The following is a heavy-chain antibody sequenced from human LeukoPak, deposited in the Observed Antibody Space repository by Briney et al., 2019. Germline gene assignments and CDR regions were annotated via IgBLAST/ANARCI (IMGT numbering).Heavy chain of an antibody. CDR2: IYHSGST. CDR1: GYSISSGYY. Sequence: SETLSLTCTVSGYSISSGYYWGWIRQPPGKGLEWIGSIYHSGSTYYNPSLKSRVTISVDTSKNQFSLKLSSVTAADTAVYYCARGYGSGRLNVLFDYWGQGTLVTVSS. D-gene: IGHD3-10*01. J-gene: IGHJ4*02. CDR3: ARGYGSGRLNVLFDY. V-gene: IGHV4-38-2*02.